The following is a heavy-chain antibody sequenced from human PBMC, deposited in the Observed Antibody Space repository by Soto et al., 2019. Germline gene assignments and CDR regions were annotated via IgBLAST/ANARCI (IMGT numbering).Heavy chain of an antibody. Sequence: EVQLLESGGGLVQPGGSLRLSCAASGFTFSSYAMSWVRQAPGKGLEWVSAISGSGGSTYYADSVKGRFTISRDNSKNTLYLQMNSLRAEDTAVYYCAKTLGVLWFGELSLQHWGQGTLVTVSS. CDR3: AKTLGVLWFGELSLQH. J-gene: IGHJ1*01. CDR2: ISGSGGST. D-gene: IGHD3-10*01. V-gene: IGHV3-23*01. CDR1: GFTFSSYA.